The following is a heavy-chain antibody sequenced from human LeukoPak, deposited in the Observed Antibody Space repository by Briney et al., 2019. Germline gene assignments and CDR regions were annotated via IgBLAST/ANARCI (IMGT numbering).Heavy chain of an antibody. CDR3: ARDDLRLSNWGSMDV. V-gene: IGHV3-7*01. CDR2: IKQDGSDK. D-gene: IGHD7-27*01. CDR1: GFTFSSYW. J-gene: IGHJ6*03. Sequence: GGSLRLSCAVSGFTFSSYWMTWVRQALGKGLEWVANIKQDGSDKYYMDSVKGRFTISRDNAKNSLHLQMNSLRAEDTAVYYCARDDLRLSNWGSMDVWGKGTTVTVSS.